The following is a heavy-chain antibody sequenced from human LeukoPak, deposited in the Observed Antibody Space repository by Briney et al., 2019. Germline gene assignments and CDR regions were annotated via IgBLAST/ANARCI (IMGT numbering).Heavy chain of an antibody. CDR3: AREGNYGGNWFDP. V-gene: IGHV3-7*01. CDR1: GFTFSSYW. CDR2: IKQDGSEK. D-gene: IGHD4-11*01. Sequence: GGSLRLSCAASGFTFSSYWMSWVRQAPGKGLEWVANIKQDGSEKYYVDSVKGRFTISRDNAKNSLYLQMNSLRAEDTAVYYRAREGNYGGNWFDPWGQGTLVTVSS. J-gene: IGHJ5*02.